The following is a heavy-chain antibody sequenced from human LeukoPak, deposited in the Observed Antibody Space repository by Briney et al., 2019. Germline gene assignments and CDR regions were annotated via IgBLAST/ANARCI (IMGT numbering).Heavy chain of an antibody. CDR1: GFTFSAYA. J-gene: IGHJ4*02. D-gene: IGHD3-22*01. V-gene: IGHV3-23*01. Sequence: GGSLRLSCTASGFTFSAYAMMWVRQAPGKGPEWVSAIRGGGGRAFYADSVKGRFTISRDNSKNTLYLQMNSLRAEDTAVYYCAKGPSLIVVVTHFDYWGQGTLVTVSS. CDR3: AKGPSLIVVVTHFDY. CDR2: IRGGGGRA.